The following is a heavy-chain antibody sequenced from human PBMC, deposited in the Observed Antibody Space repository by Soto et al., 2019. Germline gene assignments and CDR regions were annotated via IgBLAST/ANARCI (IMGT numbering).Heavy chain of an antibody. D-gene: IGHD2-2*01. CDR2: ISGSGGST. CDR1: EFTFSTHA. V-gene: IGHV3-23*01. J-gene: IGHJ4*02. CDR3: AKAGYCVSTSCYFPFDY. Sequence: GGSLRLSCAASEFTFSTHAMTWVRQAPGKGLEWVSSISGSGGSTYYADSVKGRFTISRDNSKNTLYLQMNSLRAEDATVYSCAKAGYCVSTSCYFPFDYWGQGTLVTVSS.